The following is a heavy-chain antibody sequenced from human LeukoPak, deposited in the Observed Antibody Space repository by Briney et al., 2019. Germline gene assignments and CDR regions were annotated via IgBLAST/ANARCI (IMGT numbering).Heavy chain of an antibody. J-gene: IGHJ4*02. CDR1: GFTFSSYA. CDR3: ARGAFWSGV. Sequence: GSLRLSCSASGFTFSSYAMSWVRQAPGKGLEWIGYIYYIGSTNYNPSLKSRVTMSVDTSSNQFSLKVDSVTAADTAVYYCARGAFWSGVWGQGILVTVSS. V-gene: IGHV4-59*01. CDR2: IYYIGST. D-gene: IGHD3-3*01.